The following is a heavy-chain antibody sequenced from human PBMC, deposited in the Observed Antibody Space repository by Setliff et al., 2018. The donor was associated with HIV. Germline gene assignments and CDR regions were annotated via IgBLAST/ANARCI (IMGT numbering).Heavy chain of an antibody. V-gene: IGHV1-46*01. D-gene: IGHD3-16*01. Sequence: ASVKVSCKASGYTFTSYYVHWVRQAPGHGLEWMGIIDPNGGNTNFAQKFQGRVTMTRDTSTSTVYMVLSSLKTDDTAVYYCASSRRGSYAIDNWGQGTLVTVSS. CDR2: IDPNGGNT. CDR3: ASSRRGSYAIDN. CDR1: GYTFTSYY. J-gene: IGHJ4*02.